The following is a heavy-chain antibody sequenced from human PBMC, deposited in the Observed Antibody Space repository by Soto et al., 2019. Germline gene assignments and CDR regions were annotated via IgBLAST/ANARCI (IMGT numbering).Heavy chain of an antibody. J-gene: IGHJ1*01. D-gene: IGHD3-22*01. V-gene: IGHV4-59*01. CDR2: IYYSGST. CDR1: GGSISSYY. Sequence: SETLSLTCTVSGGSISSYYWSWIRQPPGKGLEWIGYIYYSGSTNYNPSLKSRVTISVDTSKNQFSLKLSSVTAADTAVYHCARPTPLYDSRGYYPGYFQHWGQGTLVTVSS. CDR3: ARPTPLYDSRGYYPGYFQH.